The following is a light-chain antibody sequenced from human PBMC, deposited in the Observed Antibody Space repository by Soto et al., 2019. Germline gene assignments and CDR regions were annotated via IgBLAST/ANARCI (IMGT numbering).Light chain of an antibody. CDR3: QQRCNWPPIT. Sequence: EIVLTQSPATLSLSPGERATLSCRASQSVSSYLAWYQQKRGQAPRLLIYDASNRATGIPARFSGSGSGTDFTLSISGLEPEDFGVYYCQQRCNWPPITFGQGTRLEL. V-gene: IGKV3-11*01. CDR2: DAS. J-gene: IGKJ5*01. CDR1: QSVSSY.